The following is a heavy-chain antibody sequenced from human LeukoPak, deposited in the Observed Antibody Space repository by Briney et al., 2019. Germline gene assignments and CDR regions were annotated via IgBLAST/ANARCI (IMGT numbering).Heavy chain of an antibody. D-gene: IGHD4-23*01. CDR1: GFTFSSYA. CDR3: ARELNAGYSIYYYYYGMDV. V-gene: IGHV3-30*04. Sequence: HPGGSLRLSCAASGFTFSSYAMHWVRQAPGKGLEWVAVISYDGSNKYYADSVKGRFTISRDNSKNTLYLQMNSLRAEDTAVYYCARELNAGYSIYYYYYGMDVWGQGATVTVSS. CDR2: ISYDGSNK. J-gene: IGHJ6*02.